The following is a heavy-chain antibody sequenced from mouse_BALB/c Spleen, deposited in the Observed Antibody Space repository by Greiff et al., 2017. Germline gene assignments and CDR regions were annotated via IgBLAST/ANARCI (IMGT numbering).Heavy chain of an antibody. CDR2: ISSGSSTI. CDR1: GFTFSSFG. V-gene: IGHV5-17*02. CDR3: ARDDCGGYFDV. D-gene: IGHD2-4*01. J-gene: IGHJ1*01. Sequence: EVQLKESGGGLVQPGGSRKLSCAASGFTFSSFGMHWVRQAPEKGLEWVAYISSGSSTIYYADTVKGRFTISRDNPKNTLFLQMTSLRSEDTAMYYCARDDCGGYFDVWGAGTTVTVSS.